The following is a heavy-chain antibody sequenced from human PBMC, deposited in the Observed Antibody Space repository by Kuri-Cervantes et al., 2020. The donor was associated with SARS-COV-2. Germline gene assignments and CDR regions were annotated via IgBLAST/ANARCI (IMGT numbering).Heavy chain of an antibody. D-gene: IGHD3-3*01. J-gene: IGHJ5*02. CDR3: ARQGFAEITIFGVVNPYNWFDP. Sequence: ASVKVSCKASGYTFTSYYMHWVRQAPGQGLEWMGIINPSGGSTSYAQKFQGRVTISVDTSKNQFSLKLSSVTAADTAVYYCARQGFAEITIFGVVNPYNWFDPWGQGTLVTVSS. CDR1: GYTFTSYY. CDR2: INPSGGST. V-gene: IGHV1-46*01.